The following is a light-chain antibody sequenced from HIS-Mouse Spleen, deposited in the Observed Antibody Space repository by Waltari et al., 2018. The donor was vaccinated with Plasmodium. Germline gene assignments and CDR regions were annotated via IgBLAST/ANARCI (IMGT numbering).Light chain of an antibody. CDR3: QSYDSSLSGWV. Sequence: QSVLTQPPSVSGAPGPRVTISCPGSSPNFGAGYDLPWYQQLPGTAPKLLIYGNSNRPSGVPDRFSGSKSGTSASLAITGLQAEDEADYYCQSYDSSLSGWVFGGGTKLTVL. J-gene: IGLJ3*02. CDR2: GNS. V-gene: IGLV1-40*01. CDR1: SPNFGAGYD.